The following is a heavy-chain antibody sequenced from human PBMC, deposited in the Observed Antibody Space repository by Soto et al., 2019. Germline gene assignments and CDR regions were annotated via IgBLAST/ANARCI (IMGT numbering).Heavy chain of an antibody. D-gene: IGHD5-12*01. CDR2: VYYTGST. V-gene: IGHV4-59*01. CDR1: GGSISGYY. J-gene: IGHJ4*02. Sequence: PSETLSLTCTISGGSISGYYWSWIRQPPGKGLEWIGYVYYTGSTNYNPSLESRVTISIDTSKNQFSLRLTSVTAADTALYYCAKYRRTDAEGYTLDFWGQGTLVTVSS. CDR3: AKYRRTDAEGYTLDF.